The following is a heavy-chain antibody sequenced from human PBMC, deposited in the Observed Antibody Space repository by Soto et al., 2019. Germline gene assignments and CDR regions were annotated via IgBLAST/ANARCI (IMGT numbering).Heavy chain of an antibody. V-gene: IGHV4-39*01. CDR2: IYYSGST. J-gene: IGHJ6*02. D-gene: IGHD6-6*01. CDR1: GGSISSSSYY. CDR3: ARHLMLGIAARIDYYYYGMDV. Sequence: PSETLSLSCTVSGGSISSSSYYWGWIRQHPGKGLEWIGSIYYSGSTYYNPSLKSRVTISVDTSKNQFSLKLSSVTAADTAVYYCARHLMLGIAARIDYYYYGMDVWGQGTTVTVSS.